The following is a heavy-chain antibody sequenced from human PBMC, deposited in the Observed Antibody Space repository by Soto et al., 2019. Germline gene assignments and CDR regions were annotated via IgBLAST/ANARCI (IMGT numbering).Heavy chain of an antibody. J-gene: IGHJ4*02. V-gene: IGHV3-30-3*01. Sequence: QVQLVESGGGVVQPGRSLRLSCAASGFTFSSYAMHWICRAPGKGLEWMAVMSYDGSNKYYADSVKGRFTISRDNSKNTLYLQMNSLRPEDTALYYCARDGGAYWGQGTLVIVSS. D-gene: IGHD3-16*01. CDR3: ARDGGAY. CDR1: GFTFSSYA. CDR2: MSYDGSNK.